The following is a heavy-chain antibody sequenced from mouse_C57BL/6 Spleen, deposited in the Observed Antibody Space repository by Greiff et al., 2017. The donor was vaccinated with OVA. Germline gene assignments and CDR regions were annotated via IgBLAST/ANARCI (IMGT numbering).Heavy chain of an antibody. CDR3: ARQRLYPNAMDY. Sequence: QVQLQQSGPGLVAPSQSLSITCTVSGFSLTSYGVHWVRQPPGKGLEWLVVIWSDGSTTYNSALNSRQSISKDNSKSQVFLKMNSLQTDDAAMDDCARQRLYPNAMDYWGQGTSVTVSA. CDR1: GFSLTSYG. CDR2: IWSDGST. V-gene: IGHV2-6-1*01. D-gene: IGHD2-12*01. J-gene: IGHJ4*01.